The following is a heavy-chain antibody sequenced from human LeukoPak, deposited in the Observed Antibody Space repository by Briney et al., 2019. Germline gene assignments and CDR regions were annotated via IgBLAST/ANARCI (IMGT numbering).Heavy chain of an antibody. CDR3: ARIPPLNSSGWKYFFDY. CDR1: GYTLTELS. CDR2: FDPEDGET. V-gene: IGHV1-24*01. J-gene: IGHJ4*02. Sequence: GASVTVSCKVSGYTLTELSMHWVRQAPGKGLEWMGGFDPEDGETISAQKFQGRVAMTEDTSRDTAYMELSSLRSEDTAVYYCARIPPLNSSGWKYFFDYWGQGTLVTVSS. D-gene: IGHD6-19*01.